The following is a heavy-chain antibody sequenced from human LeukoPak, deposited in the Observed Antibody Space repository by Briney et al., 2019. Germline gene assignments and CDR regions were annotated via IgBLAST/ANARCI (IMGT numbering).Heavy chain of an antibody. Sequence: SVKVSCKASGGTFSSYAISWVRQAPGQGLEWMGGIIPIFGTANYAQKFQGRVTITADESTSTAYMELSSLRSEDTAVYCCARGPLVPAYYYYYYYMDVWGKGTTVTVSS. V-gene: IGHV1-69*01. CDR1: GGTFSSYA. CDR2: IIPIFGTA. D-gene: IGHD2-8*02. J-gene: IGHJ6*03. CDR3: ARGPLVPAYYYYYYYMDV.